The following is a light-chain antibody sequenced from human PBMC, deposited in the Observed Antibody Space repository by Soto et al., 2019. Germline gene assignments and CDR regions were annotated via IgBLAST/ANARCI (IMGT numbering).Light chain of an antibody. Sequence: VLTQSPGTLSFSQGERAALSCRASQSVSRNFLAWYQQKPGQAPRLLIYAASRRATGIPDRFSGSGSGTDFTLTISRLEPEDSAVYYCQQYGSSPTWTFGQGTKVDIK. J-gene: IGKJ1*01. CDR2: AAS. V-gene: IGKV3-20*01. CDR1: QSVSRNF. CDR3: QQYGSSPTWT.